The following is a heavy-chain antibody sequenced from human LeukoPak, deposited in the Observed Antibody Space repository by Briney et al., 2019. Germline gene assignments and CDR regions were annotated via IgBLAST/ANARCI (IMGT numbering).Heavy chain of an antibody. D-gene: IGHD2-15*01. V-gene: IGHV1-69*13. J-gene: IGHJ6*04. CDR2: IIPIFGTA. CDR1: GGTFSSYA. CDR3: ARSSVMVAARDYYYGMDV. Sequence: GASVKVSRKASGGTFSSYAISWVRQAPGQGLGWMGGIIPIFGTANYAQKFQGRVTITADESTSTAYMELSSLRSEDTAVYYCARSSVMVAARDYYYGMDVWGKGTTVTVSS.